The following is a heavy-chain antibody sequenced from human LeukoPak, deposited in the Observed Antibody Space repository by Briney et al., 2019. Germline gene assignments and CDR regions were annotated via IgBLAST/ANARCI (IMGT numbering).Heavy chain of an antibody. CDR1: GFTFSDYY. Sequence: GGSLRLSCAASGFTFSDYYMSWIRQAPGKGLEWVSYISSSGSTIYYADSVKGRFTISRDNAKNSLYLQMNSLRAEDMAVYYCARMMSMVRGTYGMDVWGQGTTVTVSS. V-gene: IGHV3-11*01. J-gene: IGHJ6*02. CDR2: ISSSGSTI. CDR3: ARMMSMVRGTYGMDV. D-gene: IGHD3-10*01.